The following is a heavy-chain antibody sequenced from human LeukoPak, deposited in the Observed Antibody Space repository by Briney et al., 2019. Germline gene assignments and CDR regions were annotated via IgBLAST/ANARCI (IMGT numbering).Heavy chain of an antibody. Sequence: GRSLRLSCAASGFTFSSYAMHWVRQAPGKGLEWVAVISYDGSNKYYADSVKGRFTIPRDNSKNTLYLQMNSLRAEDTAVYYCARDSDAPGDYWGQGTLVTVSS. V-gene: IGHV3-30-3*01. CDR2: ISYDGSNK. CDR3: ARDSDAPGDY. J-gene: IGHJ4*02. CDR1: GFTFSSYA.